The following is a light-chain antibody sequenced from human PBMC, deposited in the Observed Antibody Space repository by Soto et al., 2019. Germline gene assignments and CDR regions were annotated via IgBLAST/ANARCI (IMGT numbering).Light chain of an antibody. J-gene: IGKJ3*01. CDR3: QQYGSSPYT. V-gene: IGKV3-20*01. CDR1: QSVSSSY. CDR2: GAS. Sequence: IVLTQSPGTLSLSPGERATLSCRASQSVSSSYLAWYQQKPGQAPRLLIYGASSRATGIPDRFSGSGSGTDFTLSISRLEPEDSAVFYCQQYGSSPYTFGPGTKVDIK.